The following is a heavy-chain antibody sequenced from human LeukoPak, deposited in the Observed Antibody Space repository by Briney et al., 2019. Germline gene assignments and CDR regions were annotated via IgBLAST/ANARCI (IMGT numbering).Heavy chain of an antibody. J-gene: IGHJ4*02. Sequence: GGSLRLSCAASGFTFSNYWMSWVRQAPGKGLEWVATVVQDGSDRYYVDSVKGRFTISRDNAKNSLYLQMNSLRAGDTAVYYCARNNYYARDYWGQGTLVTVSS. V-gene: IGHV3-7*01. CDR2: VVQDGSDR. D-gene: IGHD1-26*01. CDR3: ARNNYYARDY. CDR1: GFTFSNYW.